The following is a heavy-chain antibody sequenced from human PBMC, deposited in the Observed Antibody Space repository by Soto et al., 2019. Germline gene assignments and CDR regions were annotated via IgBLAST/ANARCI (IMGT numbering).Heavy chain of an antibody. CDR1: GFPFSNYG. D-gene: IGHD3-10*01. J-gene: IGHJ4*02. CDR2: ISYDGSIE. Sequence: QVQLVESGGGVVQPGRSLRLSCAASGFPFSNYGMHWVRQAPGKGLDWVAVISYDGSIEYYSESVKGRFTMSRDNSENTVYLQMNSLRTDDTAVYFCGRDWVWFGAHPIDNWGQGTLVTVSS. V-gene: IGHV3-30*03. CDR3: GRDWVWFGAHPIDN.